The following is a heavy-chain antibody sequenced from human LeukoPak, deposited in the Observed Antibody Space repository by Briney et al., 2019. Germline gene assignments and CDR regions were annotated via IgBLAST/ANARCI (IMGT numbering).Heavy chain of an antibody. J-gene: IGHJ5*02. CDR3: ARQTGFGWFDP. CDR1: GYTFTSYG. D-gene: IGHD3-9*01. Sequence: ASVKLSCKASGYTFTSYGISWVRQAPGQGREWMGWISADNGNTNYAPKLQGRVTMTTDTSTSTAYMELRSLRSDDTAAYYCARQTGFGWFDPWGQGTLVTVSS. CDR2: ISADNGNT. V-gene: IGHV1-18*01.